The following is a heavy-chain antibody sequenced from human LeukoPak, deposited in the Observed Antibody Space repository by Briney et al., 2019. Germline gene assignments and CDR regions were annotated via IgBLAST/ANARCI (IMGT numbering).Heavy chain of an antibody. V-gene: IGHV1-8*03. CDR3: ARGRSDSTLFPY. CDR2: VNPNNGDT. Sequence: GASVKVSCKASGYTFTTYYISWVRQATGQGLEWMGWVNPNNGDTGYAEKFQDRLTITRDSSISTAYMELSSLRSEDTAVYYCARGRSDSTLFPYWGQGSLVTVSS. CDR1: GYTFTTYY. J-gene: IGHJ4*02. D-gene: IGHD5-18*01.